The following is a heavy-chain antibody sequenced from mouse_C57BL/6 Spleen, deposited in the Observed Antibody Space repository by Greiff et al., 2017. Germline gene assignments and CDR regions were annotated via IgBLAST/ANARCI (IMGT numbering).Heavy chain of an antibody. CDR1: GFSFNTYA. D-gene: IGHD1-1*01. Sequence: EVQLQASGGGLVQPKGSLKLSCAASGFSFNTYAMNWVRQAPGKGLEWVARIRSKSNNYATYYADSVKDRFTISRDDSESMLYLQMNNLKTEDTAMYYCVRQDYYGSSYGYFDVWGTGTTVTVSS. J-gene: IGHJ1*03. CDR2: IRSKSNNYAT. CDR3: VRQDYYGSSYGYFDV. V-gene: IGHV10-1*01.